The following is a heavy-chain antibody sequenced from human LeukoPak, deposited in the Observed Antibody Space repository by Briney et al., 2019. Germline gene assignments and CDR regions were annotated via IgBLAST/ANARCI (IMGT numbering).Heavy chain of an antibody. CDR3: ARDLRGYSYGYPGY. D-gene: IGHD5-18*01. Sequence: ASVKVSCKASGYTFTSYAMHWVRQAPGQRLEWMGWINAGNGNTKYSQKFQGRVTITRDTSASTAYMELSSLRSEDAAVYYCARDLRGYSYGYPGYWGQGTLVTVSS. J-gene: IGHJ4*02. V-gene: IGHV1-3*01. CDR1: GYTFTSYA. CDR2: INAGNGNT.